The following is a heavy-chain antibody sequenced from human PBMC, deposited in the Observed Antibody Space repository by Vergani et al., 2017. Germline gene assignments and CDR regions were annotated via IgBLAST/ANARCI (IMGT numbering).Heavy chain of an antibody. V-gene: IGHV1-69*12. D-gene: IGHD1-14*01. CDR1: GGAFSTYA. CDR3: ARDRMGVRFRQPHYYGMDV. Sequence: QVQLVQSGAEVKKPGSSVRVSCKTSGGAFSTYAINWVRQAPGQGLEWMGAIIPNFSPARSAQKFQGRVTITGDESTRTVYMELNSLRSDDSAVYYCARDRMGVRFRQPHYYGMDVWGQGTTVTVSS. CDR2: IIPNFSPA. J-gene: IGHJ6*02.